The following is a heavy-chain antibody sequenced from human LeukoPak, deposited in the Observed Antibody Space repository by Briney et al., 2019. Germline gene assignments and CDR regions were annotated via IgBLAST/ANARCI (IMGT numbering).Heavy chain of an antibody. CDR2: ISSSSTI. Sequence: GGSLRLSCAASGFTFSSYSMNWVRQAPGKGLEWVSYISSSSTIYYADSVKGRFTISRDNAKNSLYLQMNSLRDEDTAVYYCARERTAVTSPLFDYWGQGTLVTVSS. D-gene: IGHD4-17*01. CDR1: GFTFSSYS. J-gene: IGHJ4*02. V-gene: IGHV3-48*02. CDR3: ARERTAVTSPLFDY.